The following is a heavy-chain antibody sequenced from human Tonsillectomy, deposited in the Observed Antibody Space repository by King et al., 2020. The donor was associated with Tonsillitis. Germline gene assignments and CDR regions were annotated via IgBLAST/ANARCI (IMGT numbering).Heavy chain of an antibody. J-gene: IGHJ6*03. CDR3: ARGGGFSGYAYMDV. CDR2: ISSSGRYI. D-gene: IGHD5-12*01. V-gene: IGHV3-21*01. Sequence: VQLVESGGGLVKPGGSLRLSCAASGFTFSSYSMNWVRQAPGKGLEWVSCISSSGRYIYYAASVKGRFTIYRDSAKNSLYLQMTSLRAEDTAVYYCARGGGFSGYAYMDVWGKGTTATVSS. CDR1: GFTFSSYS.